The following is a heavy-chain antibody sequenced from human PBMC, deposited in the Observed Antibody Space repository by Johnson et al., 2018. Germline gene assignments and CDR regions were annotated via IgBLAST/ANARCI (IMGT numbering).Heavy chain of an antibody. D-gene: IGHD3-3*01. CDR3: ARLITIFGVVGGMDV. V-gene: IGHV3-7*01. CDR2: IKQDGSEQ. Sequence: VQLVESGGDLVQPGGSLRLSCTASGFTFTTYWMTWVRQPPGKGLEWVANIKQDGSEQYYVDSVRGRFTISRDNAKNSLYLQMDNLRAEDTAVYYCARLITIFGVVGGMDVWGQGTTVTVSS. CDR1: GFTFTTYW. J-gene: IGHJ6*02.